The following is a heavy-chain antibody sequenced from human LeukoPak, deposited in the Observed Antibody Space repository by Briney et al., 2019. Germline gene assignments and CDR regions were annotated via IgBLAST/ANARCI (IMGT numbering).Heavy chain of an antibody. CDR3: ARNSSQSALPYTDV. Sequence: DTLSLTCFLSLRSMNNSYCTWIRQAPERGLEWIGNMGERVNTNYRPSLKSRVTISLDTSKNRFSLRFTSVTDPDKALFFCARNSSQSALPYTDVWGKGTTVTV. J-gene: IGHJ6*03. CDR1: LRSMNNSY. CDR2: MGERVNT. V-gene: IGHV4-59*07. D-gene: IGHD2-2*01.